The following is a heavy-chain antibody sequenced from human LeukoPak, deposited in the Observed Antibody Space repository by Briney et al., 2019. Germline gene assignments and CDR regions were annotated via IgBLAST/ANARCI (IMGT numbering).Heavy chain of an antibody. J-gene: IGHJ5*02. V-gene: IGHV4-4*02. CDR3: ARAPPGIAAAGSRFNWFDP. D-gene: IGHD6-13*01. CDR2: INHSGST. Sequence: PSGTLSLTCAVSGGSISSNNWWGWVRQPPGKGLEWIGEINHSGSTNYNPSLKSRVTISVDTSKNQFSLKLSSVTAADTAVYYCARAPPGIAAAGSRFNWFDPWGQGTLVTVSS. CDR1: GGSISSNNW.